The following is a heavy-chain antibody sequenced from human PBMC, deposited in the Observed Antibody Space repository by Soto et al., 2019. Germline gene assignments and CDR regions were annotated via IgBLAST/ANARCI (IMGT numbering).Heavy chain of an antibody. CDR3: ARSTSYGGNLDY. V-gene: IGHV4-39*01. D-gene: IGHD4-17*01. CDR2: IYYSGST. Sequence: QLQLQESGPGLVKPSETLSLTCTVSGGSISSSSYYWGWIRQPPGKGLEWIGSIYYSGSTYYNPSLKSRVTISVDTSKNQFSLKLSSVTAADTAVYYCARSTSYGGNLDYWGQGTLVTVSS. CDR1: GGSISSSSYY. J-gene: IGHJ4*02.